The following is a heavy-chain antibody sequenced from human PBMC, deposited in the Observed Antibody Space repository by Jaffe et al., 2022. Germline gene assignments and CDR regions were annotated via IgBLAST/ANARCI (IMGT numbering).Heavy chain of an antibody. Sequence: QVQLQESGPGLVKPSQTLSLTCTVSGGSISSGSYYWSWIRQPAGKGLEWIGRIYTSGSTNYNPSLKSRVTISVDTSKNQFSLKLSSVTAADTAVYYCAREHLESGTGYFDYWGQGTLVTVSS. V-gene: IGHV4-61*02. D-gene: IGHD3-10*01. CDR2: IYTSGST. J-gene: IGHJ4*02. CDR3: AREHLESGTGYFDY. CDR1: GGSISSGSYY.